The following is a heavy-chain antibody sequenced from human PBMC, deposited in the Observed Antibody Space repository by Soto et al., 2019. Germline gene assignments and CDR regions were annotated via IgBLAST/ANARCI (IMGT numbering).Heavy chain of an antibody. CDR3: ARDQAGRDYYYGMDV. J-gene: IGHJ6*02. CDR2: ISSSSSYI. CDR1: GFTFSSYS. V-gene: IGHV3-21*01. D-gene: IGHD1-26*01. Sequence: HGGSVRLSCAASGFTFSSYSMNWVRQAPGKGLEWVSSISSSSSYIYYADSVKGRFTISRDNAKNSLYLQMNSLRAEDTAVYYCARDQAGRDYYYGMDVWGQGTTVTVSS.